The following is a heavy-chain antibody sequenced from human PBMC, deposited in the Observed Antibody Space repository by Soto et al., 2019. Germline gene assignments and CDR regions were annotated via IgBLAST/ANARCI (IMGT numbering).Heavy chain of an antibody. V-gene: IGHV4-4*07. CDR3: ERVRIAARTGAYGMDV. CDR1: GGSISSYY. J-gene: IGHJ6*02. D-gene: IGHD6-6*01. Sequence: PSETLSLTCTVSGGSISSYYWSWIRQPAGKGLEWIGRIYTNGSTNYNPSLKSRVTMSVDTSKNQFSLKLSSVTAADTAVYYCERVRIAARTGAYGMDVWGQGTTVTVSS. CDR2: IYTNGST.